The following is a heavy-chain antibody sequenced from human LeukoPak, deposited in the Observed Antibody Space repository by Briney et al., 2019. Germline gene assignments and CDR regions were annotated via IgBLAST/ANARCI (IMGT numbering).Heavy chain of an antibody. J-gene: IGHJ4*02. D-gene: IGHD3-3*01. Sequence: PSETLSLTCTVSGGSLSSGDYYWSWIRQPPGKGLEWIEYIYYSGSTYYNPSLKSRVTISVDTSKNQFSLKLSSVTAADTAVYYCARDVVVFWSGYSQRDYFDYWGQGTLVTVSS. CDR3: ARDVVVFWSGYSQRDYFDY. CDR1: GGSLSSGDYY. CDR2: IYYSGST. V-gene: IGHV4-30-4*08.